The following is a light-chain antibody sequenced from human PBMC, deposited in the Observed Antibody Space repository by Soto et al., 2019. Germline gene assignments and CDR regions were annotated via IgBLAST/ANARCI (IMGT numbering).Light chain of an antibody. CDR2: DVS. CDR3: CSYAGSYTFYV. Sequence: SLLTPPPPVFGSPGQSVTLSCPGNSSEVGGYNYVSWYQQHPGKAPKLMIYDVSKRPSGVPDRFSGSKSGNTASLTISGLQAEDEADYYCCSYAGSYTFYVFGTGTKVTVL. CDR1: SSEVGGYNY. J-gene: IGLJ1*01. V-gene: IGLV2-11*01.